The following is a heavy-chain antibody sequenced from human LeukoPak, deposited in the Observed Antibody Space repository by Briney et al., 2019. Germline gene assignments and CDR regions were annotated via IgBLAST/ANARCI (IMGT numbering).Heavy chain of an antibody. CDR2: IYYSGST. CDR3: AVEEFDF. CDR1: GGSISSSSYY. V-gene: IGHV4-39*01. J-gene: IGHJ4*02. D-gene: IGHD5-24*01. Sequence: PSETQSLTCTVSGGSISSSSYYWGWIRQPPGKGLEWIGSIYYSGSTYYNPSLKSRVTISVDTSKNQFSLQLTSVTAADTAVYYCAVEEFDFWGQGTLVTVSS.